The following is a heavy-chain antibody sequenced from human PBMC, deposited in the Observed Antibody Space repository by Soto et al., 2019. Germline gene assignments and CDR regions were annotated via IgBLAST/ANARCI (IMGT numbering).Heavy chain of an antibody. CDR1: GFTFSSYG. V-gene: IGHV3-30*18. J-gene: IGHJ6*02. D-gene: IGHD5-18*01. CDR2: ISYDGSNK. CDR3: AKSLPAVYSYGPYYYYGMDV. Sequence: GGSLRLSCAASGFTFSSYGMHWVRQAPGKGLEWVAVISYDGSNKYYADSVKGRFTISRDNSKNTLYLQMNSLRAEDTAVYYCAKSLPAVYSYGPYYYYGMDVWGQGTTVTVSS.